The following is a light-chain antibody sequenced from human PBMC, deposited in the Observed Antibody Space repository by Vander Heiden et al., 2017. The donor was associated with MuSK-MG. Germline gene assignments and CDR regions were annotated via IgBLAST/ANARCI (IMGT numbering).Light chain of an antibody. Sequence: VLTRYTATMSVSPGENATLSCRASQSVRSNLAWYQQKPGQAPRLLIYEASTRATGIPARFSGSGSGTDFTLTISSLQSEDFAVYSCQQYNHRPGTFGPGTNLEIK. V-gene: IGKV3-15*01. CDR3: QQYNHRPGT. CDR2: EAS. CDR1: QSVRSN. J-gene: IGKJ2*01.